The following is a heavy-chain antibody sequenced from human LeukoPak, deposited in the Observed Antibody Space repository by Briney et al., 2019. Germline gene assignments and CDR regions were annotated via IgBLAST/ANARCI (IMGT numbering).Heavy chain of an antibody. V-gene: IGHV3-23*01. CDR1: GFTFSSYA. CDR2: ISGSGGST. D-gene: IGHD3-9*01. Sequence: PGGSLRLSCAASGFTFSSYAMSWVRQAPGKGLEWVSAISGSGGSTYYADSVKGRFTISRDNSKNTLYLQMNSLRAEDTAVYYCAKDFPVYFDWSYLVDPWGQGTLVTVSS. CDR3: AKDFPVYFDWSYLVDP. J-gene: IGHJ5*02.